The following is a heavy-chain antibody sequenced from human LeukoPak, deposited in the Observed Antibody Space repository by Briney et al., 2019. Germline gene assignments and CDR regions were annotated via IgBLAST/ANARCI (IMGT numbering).Heavy chain of an antibody. CDR2: IWNDGSNK. CDR3: ARVQGRYFGSGSYLGVDH. CDR1: GFPFSSYG. J-gene: IGHJ4*02. D-gene: IGHD3-10*01. Sequence: PGGSLRLSCAASGFPFSSYGMHWVRQAPGKGLEWVAVIWNDGSNKYYADSVKDRFTISRDNSKNTLYLQMNSLRAEDTAVYHCARVQGRYFGSGSYLGVDHWGQGTLVTVSS. V-gene: IGHV3-33*01.